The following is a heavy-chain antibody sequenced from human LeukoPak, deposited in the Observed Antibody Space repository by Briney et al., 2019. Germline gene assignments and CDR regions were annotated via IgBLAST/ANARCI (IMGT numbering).Heavy chain of an antibody. CDR2: ILPGGRES. CDR3: MSAHGY. J-gene: IGHJ4*02. V-gene: IGHV3-7*01. Sequence: GSLRLSCVVSGYSFSTNMMTWVRQAPGKGLEWVATILPGGRESYRVDSVKGRFTISRDNAKNSLYLQMNILRAEDTAVYYCMSAHGYWGQGTLVTVTS. CDR1: GYSFSTNM.